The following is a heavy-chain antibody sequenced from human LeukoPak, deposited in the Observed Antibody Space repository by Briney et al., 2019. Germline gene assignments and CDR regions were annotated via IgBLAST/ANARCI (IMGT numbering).Heavy chain of an antibody. CDR1: GGSISSYY. Sequence: SETLSLTCTVSGGSISSYYWSWIRQPPGKGLEWIGYIYCSGSTNYNPSLKSRVTISVDTSKNQFSLKLSSVTAADTAVYYCAREGAPGPARFDYWGQGTLVTVSS. V-gene: IGHV4-59*01. J-gene: IGHJ4*02. CDR2: IYCSGST. D-gene: IGHD3-16*01. CDR3: AREGAPGPARFDY.